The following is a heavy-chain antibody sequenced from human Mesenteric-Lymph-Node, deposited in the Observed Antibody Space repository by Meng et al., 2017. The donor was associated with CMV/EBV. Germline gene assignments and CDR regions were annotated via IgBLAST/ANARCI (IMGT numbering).Heavy chain of an antibody. CDR2: INPNSGST. V-gene: IGHV1-2*02. Sequence: ASVKVSCKASGYTFTGYYMHWVRQAPGQGLEWMGWINPNSGSTNYAQKSQGRVTMTRDTSISTAYMELSRLRSDDTAVYYCARGDGYNSYYYYYYGMDVWGQGTTVTVSS. CDR1: GYTFTGYY. J-gene: IGHJ6*02. CDR3: ARGDGYNSYYYYYYGMDV. D-gene: IGHD5-24*01.